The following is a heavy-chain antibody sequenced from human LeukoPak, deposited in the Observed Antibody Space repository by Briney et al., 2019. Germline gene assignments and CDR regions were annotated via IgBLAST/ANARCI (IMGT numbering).Heavy chain of an antibody. J-gene: IGHJ4*02. CDR2: IGGGDT. V-gene: IGHV3-23*01. Sequence: PGGSLRLSCSTSGFTFRTFAMSWVRQAPGKGLEWVSSIGGGDTYYAYSVKGRFIISRDDSRSTVDLQMSSLRAEDTAVYYCAKDGQSFNSMYDYFDSWGPGTLVTVSS. CDR3: AKDGQSFNSMYDYFDS. D-gene: IGHD2-8*01. CDR1: GFTFRTFA.